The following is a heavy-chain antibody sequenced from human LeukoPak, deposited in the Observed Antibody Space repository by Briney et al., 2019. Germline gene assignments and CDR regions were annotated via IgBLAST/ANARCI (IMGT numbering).Heavy chain of an antibody. CDR3: AGGHSGSSAKIFYYSYMDV. V-gene: IGHV4-4*07. J-gene: IGHJ6*03. CDR1: GGSINSDF. CDR2: VYTNGGT. Sequence: PSETLSLTCVVSGGSINSDFWSWIRQPAGKGLEWIGRVYTNGGTNYNPSLKSRVTISIDTAKNQFSLRVRSVTAADTAIYYCAGGHSGSSAKIFYYSYMDVWGKGTTVTVSS. D-gene: IGHD1-26*01.